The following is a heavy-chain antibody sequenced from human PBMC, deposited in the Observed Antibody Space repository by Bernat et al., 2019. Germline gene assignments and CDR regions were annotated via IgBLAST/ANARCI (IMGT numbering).Heavy chain of an antibody. CDR2: VDPEDGET. J-gene: IGHJ4*02. CDR3: ATRLGLSYYDSSSYPISGFDY. Sequence: QVQLVQSGAEVKKPGASVKVSCKVSGYTLTELSMHWVRQAPGKGLEWMGGVDPEDGETIYTQKFQGRVTMTEDTSTNTAYMGLSSLRSESTAVNYFATRLGLSYYDSSSYPISGFDYWGQGTLVTVSS. V-gene: IGHV1-24*01. D-gene: IGHD3-22*01. CDR1: GYTLTELS.